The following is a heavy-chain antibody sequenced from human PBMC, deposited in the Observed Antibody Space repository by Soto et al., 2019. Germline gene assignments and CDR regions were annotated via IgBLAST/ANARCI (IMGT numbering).Heavy chain of an antibody. D-gene: IGHD5-18*01. CDR3: ARDRRGYSYGSVGFDY. V-gene: IGHV1-69*13. Sequence: SVKVSCKASGGTFSSYAISWVRQAPGQGLEWMGGIIPIFGTANYAQKFQGRVTITADESTSTAYMELSSLRSEDTAVYYCARDRRGYSYGSVGFDYWGQGTLVTVSS. J-gene: IGHJ4*02. CDR2: IIPIFGTA. CDR1: GGTFSSYA.